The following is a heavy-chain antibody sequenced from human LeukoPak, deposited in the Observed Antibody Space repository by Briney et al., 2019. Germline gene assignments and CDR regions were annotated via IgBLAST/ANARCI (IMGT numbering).Heavy chain of an antibody. CDR2: IYYSGST. Sequence: SETLSLTCTVSGGSLSSYYWSWIRQPPGKGLEWIGYIYYSGSTNYSPSLKSRVTISVDTSKYQFSLKLSSVTAADTAVYYCARDSIGVVPAAMGYYYYGMDVWGQGTTVTVSS. J-gene: IGHJ6*02. V-gene: IGHV4-59*01. CDR1: GGSLSSYY. CDR3: ARDSIGVVPAAMGYYYYGMDV. D-gene: IGHD2-2*01.